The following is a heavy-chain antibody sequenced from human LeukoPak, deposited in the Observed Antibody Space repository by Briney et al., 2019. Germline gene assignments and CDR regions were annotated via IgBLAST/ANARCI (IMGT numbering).Heavy chain of an antibody. J-gene: IGHJ4*02. CDR1: GGTFSSYT. D-gene: IGHD3-3*01. CDR3: ARDGVGVTTGSFDY. Sequence: ASVKVSCKASGGTFSSYTISWVRQAPGQGLEWMGIINPSGGSTSYAQKFQGRVTMTRDTSTSTVYMELSSLRSEDTAVYYCARDGVGVTTGSFDYWGQGTLVTVSS. CDR2: INPSGGST. V-gene: IGHV1-46*01.